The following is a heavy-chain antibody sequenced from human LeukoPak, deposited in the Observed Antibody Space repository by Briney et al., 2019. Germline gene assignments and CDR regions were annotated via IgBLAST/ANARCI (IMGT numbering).Heavy chain of an antibody. CDR3: ARCGLGSYYDFWSGYSFDAFDI. CDR1: GFTVSSNY. V-gene: IGHV3-53*01. CDR2: IYSGGST. Sequence: PGGSLRLSCAASGFTVSSNYMSWVRQAPGKGLEWVSVIYSGGSTYYADSVKGRFTISRDNSKNTLYLQMNSLRAEDTAVYYCARCGLGSYYDFWSGYSFDAFDIWGQGTMVTVSS. J-gene: IGHJ3*02. D-gene: IGHD3-3*01.